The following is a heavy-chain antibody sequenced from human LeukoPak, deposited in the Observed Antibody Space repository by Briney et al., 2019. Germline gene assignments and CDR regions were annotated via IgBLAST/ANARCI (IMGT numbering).Heavy chain of an antibody. CDR2: IYHSGST. Sequence: PSETLSLTCTVSGGSISSYYWSWIRQPPGKGLEWIGSIYHSGSTYYNPSLKSRVTISVDRSKNQFSLKLSSVTAADTAVYYCAGDYVGPIDYWGQGTLVTVSS. V-gene: IGHV4-38-2*02. J-gene: IGHJ4*02. D-gene: IGHD3-16*01. CDR1: GGSISSYY. CDR3: AGDYVGPIDY.